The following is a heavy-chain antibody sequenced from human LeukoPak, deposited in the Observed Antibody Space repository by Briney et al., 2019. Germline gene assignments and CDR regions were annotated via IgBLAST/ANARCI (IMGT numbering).Heavy chain of an antibody. CDR2: ISAYNGNT. V-gene: IGHV1-18*01. D-gene: IGHD6-13*01. J-gene: IGHJ5*02. CDR3: ARELVPIAAAGTIGWFDP. CDR1: GYTFTSYG. Sequence: ASVKVSCKASGYTFTSYGISWVRQAPGQGLEWMGWISAYNGNTNYAQKLQGRVTMTTDTSTSTAYTELRSLRSDDTAVYYCARELVPIAAAGTIGWFDPWGQGTLVTVSS.